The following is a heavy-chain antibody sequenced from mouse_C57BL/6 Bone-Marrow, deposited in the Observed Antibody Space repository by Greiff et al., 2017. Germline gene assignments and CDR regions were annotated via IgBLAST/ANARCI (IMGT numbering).Heavy chain of an antibody. CDR1: GFNIKDDY. V-gene: IGHV14-4*01. D-gene: IGHD5-1*01. J-gene: IGHJ3*01. Sequence: VHVKQSGAELVRPGASVKLSCTASGFNIKDDYMPWVKQRPEQGLEWIGWIDPDNGDTEYASKFQGKATITVDTSSNTAYLQLSSLTSEDTAVCYCRSIDYWGQGTLVTVSA. CDR2: IDPDNGDT. CDR3: RSIDY.